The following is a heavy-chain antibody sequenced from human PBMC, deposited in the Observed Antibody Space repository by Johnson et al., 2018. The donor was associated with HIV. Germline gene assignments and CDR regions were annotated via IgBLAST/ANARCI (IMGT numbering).Heavy chain of an antibody. Sequence: QMLLVESGGGVVQPGGSLRLSCAASGFTFSSYGMHWVRQAPGKGLEWVAIISNDGSNTYFADSVKGRFTISRDNFKNTVYLQMNSLRTVDTAVYYCARGYPWNDVSIWGQGTMVTVSS. CDR3: ARGYPWNDVSI. CDR1: GFTFSSYG. CDR2: ISNDGSNT. J-gene: IGHJ3*02. D-gene: IGHD1-1*01. V-gene: IGHV3-30*03.